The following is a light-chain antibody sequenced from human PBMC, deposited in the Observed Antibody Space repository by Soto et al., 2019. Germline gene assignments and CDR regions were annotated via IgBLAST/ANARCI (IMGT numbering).Light chain of an antibody. V-gene: IGKV3-11*01. Sequence: EIVLTQSPATLSLSPGERATLSCRASQSVSSYLAWYQQKPGQAPRLLIYDASNRATGIPARFSGSCSETDFTLTISSLEPEDFAVYYCQQRSNWPPKYSFGQGTKLEIK. CDR2: DAS. J-gene: IGKJ2*01. CDR1: QSVSSY. CDR3: QQRSNWPPKYS.